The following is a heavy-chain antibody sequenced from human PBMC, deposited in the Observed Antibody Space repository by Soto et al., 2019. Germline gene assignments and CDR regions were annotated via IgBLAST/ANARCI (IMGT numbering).Heavy chain of an antibody. V-gene: IGHV1-18*01. J-gene: IGHJ4*02. CDR3: ARHWALGPPPDY. D-gene: IGHD3-16*01. CDR1: GYTFTSYG. CDR2: ISAYNGNT. Sequence: ASVKVSCKASGYTFTSYGLSWVRQAPGQGLEWMGWISAYNGNTNYAQKLQGRVTMTTDTSTSTAYMELRSLRSDDTAVYYCARHWALGPPPDYWGQGTLVTVSS.